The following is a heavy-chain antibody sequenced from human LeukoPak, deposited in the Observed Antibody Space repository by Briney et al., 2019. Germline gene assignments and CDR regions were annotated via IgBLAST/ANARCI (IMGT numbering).Heavy chain of an antibody. J-gene: IGHJ3*02. CDR1: GGSVNDYY. Sequence: SETLSLTCTVSGGSVNDYYWNWIRQPPGKGLEWIGYIYYSGSTDYNPSLKSRVTISVDTSKNQFSLKLSSVTAADTAVYYCARDRESVYPDAFDIWGQGTMVTVSS. CDR3: ARDRESVYPDAFDI. D-gene: IGHD2-8*01. CDR2: IYYSGST. V-gene: IGHV4-59*02.